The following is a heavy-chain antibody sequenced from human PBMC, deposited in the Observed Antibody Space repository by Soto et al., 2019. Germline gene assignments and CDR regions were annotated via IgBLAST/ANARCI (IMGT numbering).Heavy chain of an antibody. V-gene: IGHV4-59*01. CDR3: ARSVAVPGAHIDY. CDR2: VYYTGST. Sequence: PSETLSLTCSVSGGSISGSYWSWIRQSPGKGPEWLGYVYYTGSTNYSPSLRSRVSISVDTSKNEFSLRLSSVTAAHTAVYFCARSVAVPGAHIDYWGQGTQVTVYS. J-gene: IGHJ4*02. D-gene: IGHD6-19*01. CDR1: GGSISGSY.